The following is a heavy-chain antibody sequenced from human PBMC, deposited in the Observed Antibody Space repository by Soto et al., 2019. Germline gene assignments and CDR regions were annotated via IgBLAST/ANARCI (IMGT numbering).Heavy chain of an antibody. D-gene: IGHD1-26*01. J-gene: IGHJ4*02. V-gene: IGHV3-23*01. CDR3: VKEGKMGVEGFDF. Sequence: GGSLRLSCAASGLTFSDHAMHWVRQAPGEGLEWVSGIRWGFVTTPYADSVKGRFTISRDNSQNTLYLHMNSLRAEDTARYYCVKEGKMGVEGFDFCVQGTLVTVSS. CDR2: IRWGFVTT. CDR1: GLTFSDHA.